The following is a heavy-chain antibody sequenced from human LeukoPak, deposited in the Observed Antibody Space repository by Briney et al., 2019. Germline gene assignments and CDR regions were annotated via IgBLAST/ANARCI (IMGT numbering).Heavy chain of an antibody. CDR1: GFTFSHYG. Sequence: PGGSLRLSCAASGFTFSHYGMHWVRQAPGKGLEWVTLISYDGSNKKYAGSVKGRFTISRDNSKNTLYLQMNSLRGEDTAVYYCAKDRSGSYDHFDYWGQGTRVTVSS. J-gene: IGHJ4*02. D-gene: IGHD1-26*01. V-gene: IGHV3-30*18. CDR2: ISYDGSNK. CDR3: AKDRSGSYDHFDY.